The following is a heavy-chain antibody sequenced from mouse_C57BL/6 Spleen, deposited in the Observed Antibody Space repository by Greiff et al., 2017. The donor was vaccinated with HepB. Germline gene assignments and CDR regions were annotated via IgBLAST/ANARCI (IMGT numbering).Heavy chain of an antibody. V-gene: IGHV1-82*01. CDR3: ARITTVVAKVYFDY. J-gene: IGHJ2*01. CDR2: IYPGDGDT. D-gene: IGHD1-1*01. Sequence: QVQLQQSGPELVKPGASVKISCKASGYAFSSSWMNWVKQRPGKGLEWIGRIYPGDGDTNYNGKFKGKATLTADKSSSTAYMQLSSLTSEDSAVYFCARITTVVAKVYFDYWGQGTTLTVSS. CDR1: GYAFSSSW.